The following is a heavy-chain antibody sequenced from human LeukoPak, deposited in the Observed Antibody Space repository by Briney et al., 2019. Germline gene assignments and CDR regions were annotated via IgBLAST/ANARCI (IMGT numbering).Heavy chain of an antibody. D-gene: IGHD3-22*01. CDR3: ARDAYDKNGYYRIFDS. CDR2: ISYDGGNK. J-gene: IGHJ4*02. Sequence: PGGSLRLSCAASGFTFSSYGMHWVRQAPGKGLEWVAVISYDGGNKYFADSVKGRFTISRDNSKNTLYLQMNSLRADDTAVYYCARDAYDKNGYYRIFDSWGQGTLVTVSS. CDR1: GFTFSSYG. V-gene: IGHV3-30*03.